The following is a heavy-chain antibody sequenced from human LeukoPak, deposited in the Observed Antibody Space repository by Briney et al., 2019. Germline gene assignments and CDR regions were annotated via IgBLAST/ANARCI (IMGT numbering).Heavy chain of an antibody. V-gene: IGHV1-8*01. Sequence: GESLKISCKASGYTFTSYDINWVRQATGQGLEWMGWVNPNSGNTGYAQKFQGRVTMTRNTSISTAYMELSSLRSEDTAVYYCAREYYDFWSGYYFYAFDIWGQGTMVTVSS. J-gene: IGHJ3*02. CDR1: GYTFTSYD. CDR2: VNPNSGNT. D-gene: IGHD3-3*01. CDR3: AREYYDFWSGYYFYAFDI.